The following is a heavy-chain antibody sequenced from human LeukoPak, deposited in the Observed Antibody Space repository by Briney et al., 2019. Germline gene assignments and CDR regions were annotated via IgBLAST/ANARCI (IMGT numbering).Heavy chain of an antibody. V-gene: IGHV7-4-1*02. CDR3: ARGLLYYYDSSGYYYDYYYGMDV. CDR2: INTNTGNP. J-gene: IGHJ6*02. CDR1: GYTFTSYA. Sequence: ASVKVSCKASGYTFTSYAMNWVRQAPGQGLEWMGWINTNTGNPTYAQGFTGRFVFSLDISVSTAYLQISSLKAEDTAVYYCARGLLYYYDSSGYYYDYYYGMDVWGQGTTVTVSS. D-gene: IGHD3-22*01.